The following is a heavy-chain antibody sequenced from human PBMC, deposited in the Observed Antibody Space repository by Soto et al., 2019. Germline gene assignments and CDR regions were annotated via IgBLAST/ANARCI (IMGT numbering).Heavy chain of an antibody. CDR1: GYTFTCYA. D-gene: IGHD6-13*01. J-gene: IGHJ5*02. CDR2: INAGNGNT. V-gene: IGHV1-3*01. Sequence: ASVKVSCKASGYTFTCYAMHWVRQAPGQRLEWMGWINAGNGNTKYSQKFQGRVTITRDTSASTAYMELSSVTAADTAVYYCARAPPGIAAAGQGRNWFDPWGQGTLVTVSS. CDR3: ARAPPGIAAAGQGRNWFDP.